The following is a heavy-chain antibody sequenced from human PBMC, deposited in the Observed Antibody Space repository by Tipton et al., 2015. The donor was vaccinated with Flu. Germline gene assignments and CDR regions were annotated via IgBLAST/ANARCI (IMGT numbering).Heavy chain of an antibody. Sequence: TLSLTCAVYGGSFSGYYWSWIRQPPGKGLEWIGEINHSGSTNYNPSLKSRVTISVDTSKNQFSLKLSSVTAADTAVYYCARRIAVAGTFADYWGQGTLVTVSS. CDR1: GGSFSGYY. CDR3: ARRIAVAGTFADY. V-gene: IGHV4-34*01. J-gene: IGHJ4*02. CDR2: INHSGST. D-gene: IGHD6-19*01.